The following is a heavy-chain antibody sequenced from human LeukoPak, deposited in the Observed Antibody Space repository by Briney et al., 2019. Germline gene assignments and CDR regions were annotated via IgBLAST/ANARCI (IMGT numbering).Heavy chain of an antibody. V-gene: IGHV3-23*01. Sequence: GGSLRLSCAASGFTFSTYAMSWVRQAPGKGLEWVSAISDRGGSTYYADSVKGRFTISRDNSKNTLHLQMNSLRAEDTAIYYCAKRGMTTIKEGFDYWGQGTLVTVSS. CDR1: GFTFSTYA. CDR2: ISDRGGST. D-gene: IGHD5-24*01. J-gene: IGHJ4*02. CDR3: AKRGMTTIKEGFDY.